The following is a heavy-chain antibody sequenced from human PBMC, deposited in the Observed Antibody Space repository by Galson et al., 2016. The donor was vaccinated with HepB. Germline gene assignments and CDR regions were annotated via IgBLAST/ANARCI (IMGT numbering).Heavy chain of an antibody. CDR1: GYTFTTYG. Sequence: SVKVSCKASGYTFTTYGISWVRQAPGQGLEWMGWISAYNGNTNYAQKLQGRVTMTTDTSTSTAYMELRSLRSDDTAVYYCARDPRKIRYQLQGNYYYYYAMDVWGQGTTVTVS. V-gene: IGHV1-18*01. CDR2: ISAYNGNT. J-gene: IGHJ6*02. D-gene: IGHD2-2*01. CDR3: ARDPRKIRYQLQGNYYYYYAMDV.